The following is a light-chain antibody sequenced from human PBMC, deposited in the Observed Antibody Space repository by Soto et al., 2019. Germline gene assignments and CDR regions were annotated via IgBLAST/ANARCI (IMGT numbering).Light chain of an antibody. J-gene: IGLJ1*01. CDR3: NSFRVSHLYV. CDR1: STDVGGYNA. V-gene: IGLV2-14*01. Sequence: SALSQPASVSGSPGQTITISCTGTSTDVGGYNAVSWYQHHPGKAPKLIIYEVTHRPSGVSDRFSASKSDNTASLTISGLQAEDEADYYCNSFRVSHLYVFGTGTKVTVL. CDR2: EVT.